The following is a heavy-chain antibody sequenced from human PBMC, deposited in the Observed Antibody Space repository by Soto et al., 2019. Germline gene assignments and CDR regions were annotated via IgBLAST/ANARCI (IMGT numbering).Heavy chain of an antibody. Sequence: SEPLSLTCAVSGGSIRNRNWRRRVRQPPGKGLEWIGEIYHSGSTNYNPSLKSRVTISVDKSKNQFSLKLSSVTAADTAVYYCARVILTSSTSFRDYYYGMDVWGQGTTVTVSS. V-gene: IGHV4-4*02. CDR1: GGSIRNRNW. CDR2: IYHSGST. J-gene: IGHJ6*02. D-gene: IGHD2-2*01. CDR3: ARVILTSSTSFRDYYYGMDV.